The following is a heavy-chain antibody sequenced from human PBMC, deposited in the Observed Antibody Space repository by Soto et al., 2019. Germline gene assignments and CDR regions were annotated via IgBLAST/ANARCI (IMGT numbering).Heavy chain of an antibody. V-gene: IGHV3-48*01. Sequence: GGSLRLSCAASGFAFSDFTMNWVRQAPGQGLEWLSYISTSPSTIYYADSVKGRFTISRDNAKNSLYLQMNSLRAEDTAVYYCAKDPLSDAFDIWGQGTMVTVSS. CDR3: AKDPLSDAFDI. J-gene: IGHJ3*02. CDR2: ISTSPSTI. CDR1: GFAFSDFT.